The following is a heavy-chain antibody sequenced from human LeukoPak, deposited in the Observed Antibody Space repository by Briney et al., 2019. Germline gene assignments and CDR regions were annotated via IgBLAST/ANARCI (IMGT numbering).Heavy chain of an antibody. D-gene: IGHD4-17*01. V-gene: IGHV1-2*02. Sequence: GASVKVSSKASRYTFTGYYMHRVRHAPGQGREWMAWINTNSGDINYAQKFQGRTTMTRDTSISTVYMELRRLSSDDTAVYYCARPKVDGAYRLFDTWGEGALVSVSS. CDR2: INTNSGDI. J-gene: IGHJ5*02. CDR1: RYTFTGYY. CDR3: ARPKVDGAYRLFDT.